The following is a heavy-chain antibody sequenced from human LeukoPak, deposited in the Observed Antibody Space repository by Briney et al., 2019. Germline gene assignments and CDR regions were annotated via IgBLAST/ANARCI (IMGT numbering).Heavy chain of an antibody. CDR2: ISSSSSYI. D-gene: IGHD6-19*01. Sequence: SSISSSSSYIYYADSVKGRFTISRDNAKNSLYLQMNSLRAEDTAVYYCARDSSGENWFDPWGQGTLVTVSS. V-gene: IGHV3-21*01. CDR3: ARDSSGENWFDP. J-gene: IGHJ5*02.